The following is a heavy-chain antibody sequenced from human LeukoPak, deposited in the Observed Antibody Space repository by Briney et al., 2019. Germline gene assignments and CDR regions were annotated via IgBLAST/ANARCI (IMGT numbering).Heavy chain of an antibody. D-gene: IGHD2-15*01. CDR2: ISGGGGST. CDR3: AKEEDIIILSSGSSYDY. CDR1: GFTFSSYA. V-gene: IGHV3-23*01. J-gene: IGHJ4*02. Sequence: GGSLRLSCAASGFTFSSYAMSWVRQAPGKGLEWVSVISGGGGSTYYADSVKGRFTISRDNSKNTLYLQMNSLRAEDTAVYYCAKEEDIIILSSGSSYDYWGQGTLVTVSS.